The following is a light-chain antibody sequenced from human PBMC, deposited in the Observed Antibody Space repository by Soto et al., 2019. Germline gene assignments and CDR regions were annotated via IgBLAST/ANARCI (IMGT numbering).Light chain of an antibody. Sequence: DIQMTQSPSSLSASVGDRVTITCRASQDIRNDFGWYQYKPGKAPKRLIYAASSLQSGVPSRFSGSGSGTEFTLTISSLQPDDFATYYCQHYNSYSEAFGQGTKVELK. CDR3: QHYNSYSEA. J-gene: IGKJ1*01. CDR1: QDIRND. V-gene: IGKV1-17*01. CDR2: AAS.